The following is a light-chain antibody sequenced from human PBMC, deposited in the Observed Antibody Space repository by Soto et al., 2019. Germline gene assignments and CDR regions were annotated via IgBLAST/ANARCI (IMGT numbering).Light chain of an antibody. Sequence: EIVLTQSPGTLSLSPGERATLSCRASQSVSSSYLAWYQQKPGQAPRLIIYGASDRPTGIPDRFSGSGSGPYFTLTISRLDPEDFAVYSCQQDGSTPYTFGQGTNLEIK. CDR1: QSVSSSY. V-gene: IGKV3-20*01. CDR2: GAS. J-gene: IGKJ2*01. CDR3: QQDGSTPYT.